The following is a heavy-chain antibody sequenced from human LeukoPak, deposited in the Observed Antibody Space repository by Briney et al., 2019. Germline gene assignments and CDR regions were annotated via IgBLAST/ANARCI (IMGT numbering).Heavy chain of an antibody. CDR1: GGSFSGYY. Sequence: PSETLSLTCAVYGGSFSGYYWSWIRQPPGKGLEWIAYIYYSGNTDYSPSVRSRVTMSIDTSRNQFSLKLRSVTAADTAVYYCARDISGSYSRYAFDIWGQGTMVTVSS. J-gene: IGHJ3*02. CDR3: ARDISGSYSRYAFDI. D-gene: IGHD1-26*01. V-gene: IGHV4-59*12. CDR2: IYYSGNT.